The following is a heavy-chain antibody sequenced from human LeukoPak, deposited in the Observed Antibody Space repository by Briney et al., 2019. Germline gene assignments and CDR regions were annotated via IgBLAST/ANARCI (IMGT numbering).Heavy chain of an antibody. Sequence: SETVSLTCAVYGGSFSGYYWSWIHQPPGKGLEWIGEINHSGSTNYNPSLKSRVTISVDTSKNQFSLKLSSVTAADTAVYYCARAIAVAGTRFDYWGQGTLVTVSS. J-gene: IGHJ4*02. D-gene: IGHD6-19*01. V-gene: IGHV4-34*01. CDR2: INHSGST. CDR3: ARAIAVAGTRFDY. CDR1: GGSFSGYY.